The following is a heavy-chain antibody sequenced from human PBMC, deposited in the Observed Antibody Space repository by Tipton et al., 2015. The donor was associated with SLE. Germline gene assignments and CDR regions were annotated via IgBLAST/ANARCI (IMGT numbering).Heavy chain of an antibody. CDR1: SFTFSSYV. CDR2: ISGSGSHT. V-gene: IGHV3-23*01. Sequence: SLRLSCAASSFTFSSYVMSWVCQAPGKGLEWVSSISGSGSHTSYADSVKGRFTISRDNFHNTLYLQMSSLRAEDTAVYFCARSMPQFGYYFDSWGQGTLVTLSS. D-gene: IGHD2-2*01. CDR3: ARSMPQFGYYFDS. J-gene: IGHJ4*02.